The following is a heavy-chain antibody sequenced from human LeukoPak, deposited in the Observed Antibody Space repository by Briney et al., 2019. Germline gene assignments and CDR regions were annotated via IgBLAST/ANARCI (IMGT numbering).Heavy chain of an antibody. V-gene: IGHV4-59*01. CDR2: IHNSGNT. D-gene: IGHD1-1*01. Sequence: SETLSLTCTVSGGSISSYYWSWIRQPPGKGLEWIGHIHNSGNTNYNLSLKSRVTLSVDTSKNQLSLKLSSVTAADTAVYYCAREGTTGRNLNWFDSWGQGTLVTVSS. CDR1: GGSISSYY. J-gene: IGHJ5*01. CDR3: AREGTTGRNLNWFDS.